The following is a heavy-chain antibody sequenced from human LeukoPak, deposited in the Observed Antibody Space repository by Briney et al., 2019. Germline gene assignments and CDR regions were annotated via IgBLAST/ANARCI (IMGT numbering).Heavy chain of an antibody. D-gene: IGHD6-13*01. V-gene: IGHV4-34*01. Sequence: LSETLSHTCAVYGGSFSGYYWSWIRQPPGKGLEWIGEINHSGSTNYNPSLKSRVTISVDTSKNQFSLKLSSVTAADTAVYYCARGYSSSWYLNWFDPWGQGTLVTVSS. CDR1: GGSFSGYY. CDR2: INHSGST. CDR3: ARGYSSSWYLNWFDP. J-gene: IGHJ5*02.